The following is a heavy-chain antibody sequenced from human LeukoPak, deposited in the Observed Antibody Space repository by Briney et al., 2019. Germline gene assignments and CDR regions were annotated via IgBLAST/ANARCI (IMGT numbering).Heavy chain of an antibody. V-gene: IGHV1-2*02. CDR3: ARGRNIEMTTMSGGGDY. D-gene: IGHD5-24*01. CDR2: LNPNSGDT. J-gene: IGHJ4*02. CDR1: GYTFTDYY. Sequence: VASVKVSCKASGYTFTDYYMHWVRQAPGRGLEWMGWLNPNSGDTNYARKFQGRVSMTRDSSISTAYMDLSDLRSDDTAVYSCARGRNIEMTTMSGGGDYWGQGTLVTVSS.